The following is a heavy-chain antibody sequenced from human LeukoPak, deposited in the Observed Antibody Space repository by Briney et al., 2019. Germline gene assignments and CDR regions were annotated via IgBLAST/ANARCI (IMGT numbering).Heavy chain of an antibody. V-gene: IGHV3-30*18. D-gene: IGHD5-18*01. J-gene: IGHJ4*02. Sequence: GGSLRLSCAASGFTFSSYGMHWVRQAPGKGLEWVAVISYDGSNKYYADSVKGRFTVSRDNSKNTLYLQMNSLRAEDTAVYYCAKDSGSPWIQLWLRSWGQGTLVTVSS. CDR3: AKDSGSPWIQLWLRS. CDR1: GFTFSSYG. CDR2: ISYDGSNK.